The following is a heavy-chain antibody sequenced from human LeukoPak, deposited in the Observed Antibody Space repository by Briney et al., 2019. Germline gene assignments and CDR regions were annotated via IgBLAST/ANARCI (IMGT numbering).Heavy chain of an antibody. V-gene: IGHV3-23*01. J-gene: IGHJ4*02. D-gene: IGHD3-10*01. CDR1: GFSFSSYT. CDR3: AKGQVWFEVPPLDY. Sequence: GGSLRLYCAASGFSFSSYTMSWVRPAPGKGLEWVASISGSDGSTFYADSVKGRITISRDNSKNTPDLQMNRLRAEDTAVYYCAKGQVWFEVPPLDYWGQGTLVTVSS. CDR2: ISGSDGST.